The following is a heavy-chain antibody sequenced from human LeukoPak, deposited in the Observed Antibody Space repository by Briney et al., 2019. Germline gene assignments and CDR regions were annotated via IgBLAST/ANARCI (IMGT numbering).Heavy chain of an antibody. CDR2: IKQDGSEK. CDR3: ARWGHLVRQPAGDY. CDR1: GFTFSNYW. Sequence: GGSLRLSCAASGFTFSNYWMNWVRQAPGKGLEWVANIKQDGSEKYYVDSVKGRFTISRDNAKNPLYLQINSLKAEDTAVYYCARWGHLVRQPAGDYWGQGTLVAVSS. V-gene: IGHV3-7*03. D-gene: IGHD6-13*01. J-gene: IGHJ4*02.